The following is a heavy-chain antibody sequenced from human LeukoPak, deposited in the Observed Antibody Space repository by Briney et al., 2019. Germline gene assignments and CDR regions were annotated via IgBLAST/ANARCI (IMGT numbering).Heavy chain of an antibody. CDR1: GVSITSYY. V-gene: IGHV4-59*06. D-gene: IGHD3-10*01. Sequence: SETLSLTCTVSGVSITSYYWSWIRQHPGKGLEWIGYIYYSGSTYYNPSLKSRVTISVDTSKNQFSLKLSSVTAADTAVYYCAREPRITMVRGVIIGYFDYWGQGTLVTVSS. J-gene: IGHJ4*02. CDR3: AREPRITMVRGVIIGYFDY. CDR2: IYYSGST.